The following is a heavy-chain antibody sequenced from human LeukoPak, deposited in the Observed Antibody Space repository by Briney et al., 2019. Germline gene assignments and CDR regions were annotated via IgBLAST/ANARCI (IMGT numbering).Heavy chain of an antibody. V-gene: IGHV4-31*03. CDR2: IYYSGST. Sequence: EPSETLSLTCTVSGGSISDDGYYWSWIRQHPGKGLEWIGYIYYSGSTYYNPSLKSRVTISLDTSKNQFPLKLSSVTAADTAVYYCAREICRGTSCYFDYWGQGTLVSVSS. J-gene: IGHJ4*02. D-gene: IGHD2-2*01. CDR3: AREICRGTSCYFDY. CDR1: GGSISDDGYY.